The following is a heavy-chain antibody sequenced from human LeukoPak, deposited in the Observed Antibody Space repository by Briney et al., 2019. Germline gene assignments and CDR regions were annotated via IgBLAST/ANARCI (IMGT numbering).Heavy chain of an antibody. Sequence: GGSLRLSCEASGFTFSTYWMHWVRQAPGKGLVWVSRITPDGTSTTYADSVKGRFTISRDNAKNTLYVQMNSLRAEDTAVYYCARVADIAAPGNPENCFAPWGQGTLVTVSS. D-gene: IGHD6-13*01. V-gene: IGHV3-74*01. CDR2: ITPDGTST. CDR1: GFTFSTYW. J-gene: IGHJ5*02. CDR3: ARVADIAAPGNPENCFAP.